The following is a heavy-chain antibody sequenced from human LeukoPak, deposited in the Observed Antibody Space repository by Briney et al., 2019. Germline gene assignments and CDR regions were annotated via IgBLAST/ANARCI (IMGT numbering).Heavy chain of an antibody. CDR3: ARMEELRDAFDI. CDR2: IYYSGST. V-gene: IGHV4-59*01. J-gene: IGHJ3*02. Sequence: SETLSLTCTVSGGSISSYYWSWIRQPPGKGLEWIGYIYYSGSTNYNPSLKSRVTISVDTSKNQFSLKLSSVTAADTAVYYCARMEELRDAFDIWGQGTMVTVSS. D-gene: IGHD1-26*01. CDR1: GGSISSYY.